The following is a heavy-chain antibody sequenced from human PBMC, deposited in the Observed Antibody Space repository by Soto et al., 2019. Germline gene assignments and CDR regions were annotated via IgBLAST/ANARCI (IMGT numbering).Heavy chain of an antibody. D-gene: IGHD1-7*01. CDR1: GFTFSSYW. V-gene: IGHV3-7*01. CDR2: IKQDGSEK. J-gene: IGHJ6*03. CDR3: ARETRTPSRWYYYMDV. Sequence: PGGSLRLSCAASGFTFSSYWMSWVRQAPGKGLEWVANIKQDGSEKYYVDSVKGRFTISRDNAKNSLYLQMNSLRAEDTAVYYCARETRTPSRWYYYMDVWGKGTTVTVSS.